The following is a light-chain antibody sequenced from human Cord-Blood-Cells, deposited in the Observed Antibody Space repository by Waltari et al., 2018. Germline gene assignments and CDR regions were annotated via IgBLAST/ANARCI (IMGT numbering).Light chain of an antibody. CDR2: AAS. V-gene: IGKV1-39*01. CDR1: QSISSY. CDR3: QQSYSTLPLT. Sequence: DIQMTQSPSSLSASVGDRVTITCRVSQSISSYLNWYQQKPGKAPKLLIYAASSLQSGVPSRFSGSGSGTDFTLTISSLQPEDFATYYCQQSYSTLPLTFGGGTKVEIK. J-gene: IGKJ4*01.